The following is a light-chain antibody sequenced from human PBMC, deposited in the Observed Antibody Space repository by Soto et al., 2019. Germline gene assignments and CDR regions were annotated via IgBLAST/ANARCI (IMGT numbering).Light chain of an antibody. CDR3: CSYAGSYV. CDR2: EVS. J-gene: IGLJ1*01. V-gene: IGLV2-23*02. Sequence: QSVLTQPASVSGSPGQSITISCTGTSSDVGSYNLVSWYHQHPGKAPKLMIYEVSKRPSGVSNRFSGSKSGNTASLTISGLQAEDEADYYCCSYAGSYVFGTGTKVTVL. CDR1: SSDVGSYNL.